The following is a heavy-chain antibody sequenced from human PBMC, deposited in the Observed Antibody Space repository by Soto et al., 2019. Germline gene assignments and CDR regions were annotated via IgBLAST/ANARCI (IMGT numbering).Heavy chain of an antibody. J-gene: IGHJ3*02. CDR2: IYPGDSDT. CDR1: GYSFTSYW. Sequence: PGESLKISCKGSGYSFTSYWIGWVRQMPGKGLEWMGIIYPGDSDTRYSPSFQGQVTISADKSISTAYLQWSSLKASDTAMYYCARRVLGYCSSTSCRDAFDIWGQGTMVT. V-gene: IGHV5-51*01. D-gene: IGHD2-2*01. CDR3: ARRVLGYCSSTSCRDAFDI.